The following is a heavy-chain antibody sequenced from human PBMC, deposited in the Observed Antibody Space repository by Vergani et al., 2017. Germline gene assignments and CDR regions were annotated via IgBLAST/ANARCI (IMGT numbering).Heavy chain of an antibody. D-gene: IGHD3-3*01. V-gene: IGHV1-69*01. J-gene: IGHJ4*02. CDR3: ARAPYYDFWSGYYNHYDY. CDR1: GGTFSSYA. Sequence: QVQLVQSGAEVKKPGSSVKVSCKASGGTFSSYAISWVRQAPGQGLEWMGGIIPIFGTANYAQKFQGRVTITADESTSTAYMELSSLRSEDKAVYYCARAPYYDFWSGYYNHYDYWGQGTLVTVSS. CDR2: IIPIFGTA.